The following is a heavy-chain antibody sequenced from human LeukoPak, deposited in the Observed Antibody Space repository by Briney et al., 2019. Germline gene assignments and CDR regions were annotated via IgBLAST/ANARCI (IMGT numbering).Heavy chain of an antibody. V-gene: IGHV4-31*03. CDR1: GGPISSGGYY. J-gene: IGHJ6*02. D-gene: IGHD1-7*01. CDR3: ARGAENYRYYYYYYGMDV. CDR2: IYYSGST. Sequence: PSQTLSLTCTVSGGPISSGGYYWSWIRQHPGKGLEWIGYIYYSGSTYYNPSLKSRVTISVDTSKNQFSLKLSSVTAADTAVYYCARGAENYRYYYYYYGMDVWGQGTTVTVSS.